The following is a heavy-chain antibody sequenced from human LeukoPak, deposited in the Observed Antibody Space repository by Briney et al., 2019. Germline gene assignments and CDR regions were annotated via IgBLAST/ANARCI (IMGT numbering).Heavy chain of an antibody. CDR1: GFTFDDYA. CDR2: IRWNSGTI. CDR3: AKDNRRHYTSGPNPDSLH. V-gene: IGHV3-9*01. Sequence: GGSLRLSCAASGFTFDDYAMHWVRHAPGKGLEWVSGIRWNSGTIDYADSVRGRFTISRDNAKNSLYLQMDSLRVEDTAFYYCAKDNRRHYTSGPNPDSLHWGQGALVTVSS. D-gene: IGHD6-19*01. J-gene: IGHJ4*02.